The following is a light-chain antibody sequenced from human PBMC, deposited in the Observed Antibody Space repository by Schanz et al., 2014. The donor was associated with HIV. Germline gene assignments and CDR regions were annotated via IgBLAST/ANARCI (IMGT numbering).Light chain of an antibody. CDR2: EVI. CDR1: NNDVGFYDS. V-gene: IGLV2-8*01. Sequence: QSALTQPASVSGSPGQSITISCTGTNNDVGFYDSVAWYQQHPGQAPKLMIYEVIKQPSGVPDRFSGSKSGSTASLTVSGLQAEDEADYYCSSYEGIHNWVFGGGTKLTVL. J-gene: IGLJ2*01. CDR3: SSYEGIHNWV.